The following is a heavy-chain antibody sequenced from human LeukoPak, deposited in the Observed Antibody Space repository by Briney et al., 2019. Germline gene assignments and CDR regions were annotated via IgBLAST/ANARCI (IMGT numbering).Heavy chain of an antibody. D-gene: IGHD5-24*01. CDR3: AKVQEMDTILPPFHY. CDR2: ISGNGGTT. CDR1: GFTVSNNY. Sequence: PGGSLRLSCAASGFTVSNNYMSWVRQAPGKGLEWVSAISGNGGTTFYADSVKGRFTISRDNSKNTLFLQLNSLRAADTAVYYCAKVQEMDTILPPFHYWGQGTLVTVSS. V-gene: IGHV3-23*01. J-gene: IGHJ4*02.